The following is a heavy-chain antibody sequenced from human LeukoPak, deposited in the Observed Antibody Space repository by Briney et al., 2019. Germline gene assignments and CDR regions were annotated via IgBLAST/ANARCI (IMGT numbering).Heavy chain of an antibody. CDR2: ISSSGSTI. CDR3: AKYRKAPDAFDI. CDR1: GFTFSDYY. D-gene: IGHD2-2*01. J-gene: IGHJ3*02. V-gene: IGHV3-11*04. Sequence: GGFLRLSCAASGFTFSDYYMSWIRQAPGKGLEWVSYISSSGSTIYYADSVKGRFTISRDNAKNSLYLQMNSLRAEDTAVYYCAKYRKAPDAFDIWGQGTMVTVSS.